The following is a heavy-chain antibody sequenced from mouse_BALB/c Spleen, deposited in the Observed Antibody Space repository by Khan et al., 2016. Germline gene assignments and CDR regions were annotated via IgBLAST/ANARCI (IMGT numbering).Heavy chain of an antibody. CDR1: GYSFTGYY. D-gene: IGHD1-1*01. Sequence: LVKTGASVKISCKASGYSFTGYYMHWVKQSHGKSLEWIGYITTYNGATSYNQKFKGKATFTVDTSSSTAYMQFNSLTSEASAVYYCASPYGSSYIGFAYWGQETLVTVSA. CDR3: ASPYGSSYIGFAY. CDR2: ITTYNGAT. V-gene: IGHV1S34*01. J-gene: IGHJ3*01.